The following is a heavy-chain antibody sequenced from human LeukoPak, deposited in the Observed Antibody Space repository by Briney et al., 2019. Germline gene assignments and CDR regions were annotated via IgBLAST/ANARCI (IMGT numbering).Heavy chain of an antibody. V-gene: IGHV4-4*01. D-gene: IGHD4-23*01. J-gene: IGHJ4*02. CDR1: GWTISSSDW. CDR3: ATQSYNGGNGVY. Sequence: SETLSLTCPVSGWTISSSDWDGWVRQPPGKGLEWIGEIYHSGSTNYNPSLKSRVTISVDKSKNQFSLRLSYAPAADTVVYCCATQSYNGGNGVYWSQGTLVTVSS. CDR2: IYHSGST.